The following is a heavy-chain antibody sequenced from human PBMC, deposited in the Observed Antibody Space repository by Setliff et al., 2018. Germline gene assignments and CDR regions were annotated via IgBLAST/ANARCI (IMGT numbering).Heavy chain of an antibody. CDR3: ARSPPNRGSGSGWYGDF. V-gene: IGHV1-18*01. CDR2: ISAYNGNT. D-gene: IGHD6-19*01. J-gene: IGHJ4*02. CDR1: GYTFTSYG. Sequence: ASVKVSCKASGYTFTSYGISWVRQAPGQGLEWMGWISAYNGNTNYAQKLQGRVTMTTDTSTSTAYMELWSLTSDDTAVYYCARSPPNRGSGSGWYGDFWGQGTLVTVSS.